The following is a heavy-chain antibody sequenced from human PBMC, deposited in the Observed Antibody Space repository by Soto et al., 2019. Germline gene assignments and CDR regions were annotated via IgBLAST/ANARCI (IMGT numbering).Heavy chain of an antibody. J-gene: IGHJ5*02. CDR2: INPSGGST. CDR3: ARARRYCSGGSCYSGWSNWFDP. D-gene: IGHD2-15*01. V-gene: IGHV1-46*01. Sequence: ASVKVSCKASGYTFTSYYMHWVRQAPGQGLEWMGIINPSGGSTSYAQKFQGRVTMTRDTSTSTVYMELSSLRSEDTAVFHCARARRYCSGGSCYSGWSNWFDPWGQGTLVTVSS. CDR1: GYTFTSYY.